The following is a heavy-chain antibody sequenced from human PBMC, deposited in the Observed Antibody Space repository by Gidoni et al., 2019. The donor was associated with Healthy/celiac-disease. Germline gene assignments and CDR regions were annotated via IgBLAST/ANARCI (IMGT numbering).Heavy chain of an antibody. Sequence: EVQLVESGGGLVQPGRSLRLSCTASGFTFGDYAMSWVRQAPGKGLEWVGFIRSKAYGGTTEYAASVKGRFTISRDDSKSIAYLQMNSLKTEDTAVYYCTRSPDGYNEGDYYYYGMDVWGQGTTVTVSS. CDR1: GFTFGDYA. V-gene: IGHV3-49*04. J-gene: IGHJ6*02. CDR3: TRSPDGYNEGDYYYYGMDV. D-gene: IGHD5-12*01. CDR2: IRSKAYGGTT.